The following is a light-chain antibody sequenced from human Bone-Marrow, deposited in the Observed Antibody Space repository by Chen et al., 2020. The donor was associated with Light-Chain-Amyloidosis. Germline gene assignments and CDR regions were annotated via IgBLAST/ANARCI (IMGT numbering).Light chain of an antibody. J-gene: IGLJ3*02. CDR3: AAWDDSLNGWV. Sequence: QSVLTQPPSASGTPGQRVTISCSGGSSNIGSNAVSWYQQFPGTAPKLLIYTRNQRPSGVPDRFSGSKSGISASLAISGLQSEDEAGYYCAAWDDSLNGWVFGGGTKLTVL. CDR1: SSNIGSNA. V-gene: IGLV1-44*01. CDR2: TRN.